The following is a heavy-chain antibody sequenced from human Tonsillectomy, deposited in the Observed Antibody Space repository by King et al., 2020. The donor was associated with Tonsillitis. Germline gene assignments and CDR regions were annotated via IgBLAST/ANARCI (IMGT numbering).Heavy chain of an antibody. CDR1: GFTVSSNY. CDR2: IYSGGST. V-gene: IGHV3-53*01. J-gene: IGHJ4*02. CDR3: ARVNPGSSSCYPDYYFDY. D-gene: IGHD6-13*01. Sequence: VQLVESGGGLIQPGGSLRLSCAASGFTVSSNYMSWVRQAPGKGLEWVSVIYSGGSTYYADSVKGRFTISRDNSKNTLYLQMNSLRAEDTAVYYCARVNPGSSSCYPDYYFDYWGQGTLVTVSS.